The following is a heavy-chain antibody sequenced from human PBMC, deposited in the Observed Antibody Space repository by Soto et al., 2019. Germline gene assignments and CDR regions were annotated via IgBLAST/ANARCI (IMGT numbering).Heavy chain of an antibody. CDR3: ARPPFPGCINGVCYPCDH. CDR2: INPSGGST. D-gene: IGHD2-8*01. V-gene: IGHV1-46*01. Sequence: ASVKVSCKASGYTFTHYYIHWVRQAPGQGLEWMGMINPSGGSTDYAQKFQGRVTMTTDTSTTTVYMELSSLRSDDTAVFYCARPPFPGCINGVCYPCDHWGQGTLVTVSS. J-gene: IGHJ4*02. CDR1: GYTFTHYY.